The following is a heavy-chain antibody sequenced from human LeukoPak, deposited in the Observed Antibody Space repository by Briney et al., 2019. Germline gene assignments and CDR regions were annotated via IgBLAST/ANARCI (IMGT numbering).Heavy chain of an antibody. CDR2: ISYDGSNK. V-gene: IGHV3-30*03. CDR1: GFTFSSYG. D-gene: IGHD6-13*01. Sequence: GGSLRLSCAASGFTFSSYGMHWVRQAPGKGLEWVAVISYDGSNKYYADSVKGRFTISRDNSQNTLYLQMNSLRAEDTAVYYCAGQQLATFDYWGQGTLVTVSS. CDR3: AGQQLATFDY. J-gene: IGHJ4*02.